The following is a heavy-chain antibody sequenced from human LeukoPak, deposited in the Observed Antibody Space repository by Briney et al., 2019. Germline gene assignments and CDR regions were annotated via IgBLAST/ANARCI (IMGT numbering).Heavy chain of an antibody. D-gene: IGHD3-10*01. CDR3: ARVHGSGSYQRIDY. CDR1: GGSISSSSYY. CDR2: IYYSGST. J-gene: IGHJ4*02. V-gene: IGHV4-39*07. Sequence: SETLSLTCTVSGGSISSSSYYWGWIRQPPGKGLEWIGSIYYSGSTYYNPSLKSRVTISVDTSKNQFSLKLSSVTAADTAVYYCARVHGSGSYQRIDYWGQGTLVTVSS.